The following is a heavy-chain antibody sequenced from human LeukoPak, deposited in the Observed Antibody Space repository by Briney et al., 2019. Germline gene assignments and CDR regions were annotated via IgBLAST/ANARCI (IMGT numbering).Heavy chain of an antibody. D-gene: IGHD3-22*01. CDR3: ARSSSGYSTIDY. CDR2: MNPNSGNT. CDR1: GYTFTSYD. Sequence: ASVKVSCKASGYTFTSYDINWVRQATGQGLEWMGWMNPNSGNTGYAQKFQGRVTMTRNTSISTAYMELSSLRSEDTAVYYCARSSSGYSTIDYWGQGTLVTVSS. V-gene: IGHV1-8*01. J-gene: IGHJ4*02.